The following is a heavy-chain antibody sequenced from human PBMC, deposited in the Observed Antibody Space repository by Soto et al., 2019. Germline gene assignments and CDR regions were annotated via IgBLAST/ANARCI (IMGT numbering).Heavy chain of an antibody. CDR3: ARDGERYSSRRLDY. Sequence: LCGGSISSGDYYWSWIRQPPGKGLEWIGYIYYSGSTYYNPSLKSRVTISVDTSKNQFSLKLSSVTAADTAVYYCARDGERYSSRRLDYWGQGTLVTVSS. J-gene: IGHJ4*02. V-gene: IGHV4-30-4*01. D-gene: IGHD6-19*01. CDR1: GGSISSGDYY. CDR2: IYYSGST.